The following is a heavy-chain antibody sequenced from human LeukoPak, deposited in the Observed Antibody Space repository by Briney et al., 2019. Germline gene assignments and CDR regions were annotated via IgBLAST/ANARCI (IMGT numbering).Heavy chain of an antibody. V-gene: IGHV3-9*01. Sequence: PGGPLRLSCAASGFTFDDFAMHWVRQVPGRGLEWVSGIAWNNAIIGYADSVRGRFTISRENAKNALYLQMNSLRVEDSALYFCVRVHGYSYGYFDYWGQGILVTVSS. CDR1: GFTFDDFA. CDR3: VRVHGYSYGYFDY. CDR2: IAWNNAII. J-gene: IGHJ4*02. D-gene: IGHD5-18*01.